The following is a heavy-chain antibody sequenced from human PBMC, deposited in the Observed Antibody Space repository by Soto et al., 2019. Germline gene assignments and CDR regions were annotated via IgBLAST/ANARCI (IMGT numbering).Heavy chain of an antibody. CDR3: ARDSEELAGAPVDY. CDR1: GGSFSGYY. V-gene: IGHV4-34*01. J-gene: IGHJ4*02. D-gene: IGHD1-26*01. CDR2: INHSGST. Sequence: TLSLTCAVYGGSFSGYYWSWIRQPPGKGLEWIGEINHSGSTNYNPSLKSRVTISVDTSKNQFSLKLSSVTAADTAVYYCARDSEELAGAPVDYWGQGTLVTVS.